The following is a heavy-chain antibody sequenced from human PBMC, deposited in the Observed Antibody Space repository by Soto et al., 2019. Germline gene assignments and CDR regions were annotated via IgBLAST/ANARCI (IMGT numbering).Heavy chain of an antibody. J-gene: IGHJ4*02. Sequence: GGSLRLSCAASGFTFSSYSMNWVRQAPGKGLEWVSSISSSSSYIYYADSVKGRFTISRDNAKNSLYLQMDSLRAEDTAVYYCAREDDLWGADYWGQGTLVTVSS. D-gene: IGHD3-16*01. CDR3: AREDDLWGADY. CDR2: ISSSSSYI. CDR1: GFTFSSYS. V-gene: IGHV3-21*01.